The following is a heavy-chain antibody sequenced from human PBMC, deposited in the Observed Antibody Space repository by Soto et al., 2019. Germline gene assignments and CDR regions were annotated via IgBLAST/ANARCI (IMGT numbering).Heavy chain of an antibody. D-gene: IGHD6-6*01. CDR2: ISYDGSDR. J-gene: IGHJ4*02. CDR1: GFTFNYYA. Sequence: QVQLVESGGGVVQPGRSLRLSCAASGFTFNYYALHWVRQAPGMGLEWVTLISYDGSDRYYADSLKGRFTISRDNSKNTLYLQMNSLRGEDTAVYYCARGGPARNHYYFDSWGQGTLVTVSS. CDR3: ARGGPARNHYYFDS. V-gene: IGHV3-30-3*01.